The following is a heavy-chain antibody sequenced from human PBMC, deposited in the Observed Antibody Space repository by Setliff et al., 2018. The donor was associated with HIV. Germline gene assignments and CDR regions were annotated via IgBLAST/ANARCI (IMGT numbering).Heavy chain of an antibody. CDR1: GGSITSGGHY. J-gene: IGHJ5*01. CDR3: ARGGNSRAAWFDS. D-gene: IGHD5-12*01. CDR2: IHYTGSN. V-gene: IGHV4-31*02. Sequence: PSETLSLTCSVSGGSITSGGHYWSWIRHLPGKGLEWIGFIHYTGSNFYNPALTERLTLSVATSDNQFSLKLTSVTASDTAVYYCARGGNSRAAWFDSWGQGTLVTVSS.